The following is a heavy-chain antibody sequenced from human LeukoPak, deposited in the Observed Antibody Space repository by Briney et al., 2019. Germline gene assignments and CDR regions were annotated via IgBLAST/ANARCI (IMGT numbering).Heavy chain of an antibody. CDR1: GFTFSSYT. CDR3: VRGHSSSWTSI. Sequence: GGSLRLSCAASGFTFSSYTMNWVRQAPGKGLEWVSSISSSSTYIYYADSMKGRFTISRDNAKNSLYLQMNSLRAEDTAVYYCVRGHSSSWTSIWGQGTMVSVSS. V-gene: IGHV3-21*01. D-gene: IGHD6-13*01. CDR2: ISSSSTYI. J-gene: IGHJ3*02.